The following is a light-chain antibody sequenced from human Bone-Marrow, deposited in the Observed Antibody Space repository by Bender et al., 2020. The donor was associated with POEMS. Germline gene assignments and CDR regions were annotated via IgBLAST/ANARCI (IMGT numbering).Light chain of an antibody. CDR2: INH. V-gene: IGLV1-44*01. CDR1: NSNIGGHT. J-gene: IGLJ1*01. CDR3: AAYDDSLNGPV. Sequence: QSVLTQPPSASGTPGQSVTISCSGSNSNIGGHTVNWYQQLPGAAPKLLIFINHRRPSGVPDRFSGSKSGTSAPLAISGLQSEDEADYYCAAYDDSLNGPVFGTGTKVTVL.